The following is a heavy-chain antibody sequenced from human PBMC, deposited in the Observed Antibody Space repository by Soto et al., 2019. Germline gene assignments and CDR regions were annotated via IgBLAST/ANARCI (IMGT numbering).Heavy chain of an antibody. J-gene: IGHJ4*02. CDR2: IYYSGST. Sequence: QVQLQESGPGLVKPSQTLSLTCTVSGGSISSGDYYWSWIRQPPGKGLESIGYIYYSGSTYYNPSLQSLVTISVDTSKNQFSLKLGSVTAADTAVYSCARTRMDIVVVPAATPPRNWGQGTLVTVSS. D-gene: IGHD2-2*03. CDR3: ARTRMDIVVVPAATPPRN. CDR1: GGSISSGDYY. V-gene: IGHV4-30-4*01.